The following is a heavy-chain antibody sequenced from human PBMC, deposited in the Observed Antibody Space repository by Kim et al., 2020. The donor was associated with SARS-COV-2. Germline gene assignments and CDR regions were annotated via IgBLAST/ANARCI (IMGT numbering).Heavy chain of an antibody. CDR1: GFTFSSYW. CDR2: IKQDGNQK. V-gene: IGHV3-7*01. D-gene: IGHD6-19*01. CDR3: ARDGDLYSSGKDAFDI. J-gene: IGHJ3*02. Sequence: GGSLRLSCAASGFTFSSYWMTWVRQGQGKGMEWVANIKQDGNQKYYVDSVKGRFTISRDNAKNSLYLQMNSLRAEDTAVYYCARDGDLYSSGKDAFDIWG.